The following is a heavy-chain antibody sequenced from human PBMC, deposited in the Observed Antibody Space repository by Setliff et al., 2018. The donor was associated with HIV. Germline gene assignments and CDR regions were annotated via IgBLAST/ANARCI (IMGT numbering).Heavy chain of an antibody. CDR3: VRGIYDSSGFWYPHGDS. CDR1: GYTFTSYA. Sequence: ASVKVSCKASGYTFTSYAMHWVRQAPGQRLEWMGWINAGNGNTKYSQKFQGRVTITRDTSASTAYMELSSLRPEDTAVYYCVRGIYDSSGFWYPHGDSWGQGTLVTVSS. J-gene: IGHJ5*01. D-gene: IGHD3-22*01. CDR2: INAGNGNT. V-gene: IGHV1-3*01.